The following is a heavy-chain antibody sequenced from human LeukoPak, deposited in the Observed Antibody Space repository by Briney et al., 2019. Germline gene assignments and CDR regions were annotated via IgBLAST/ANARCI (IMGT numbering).Heavy chain of an antibody. CDR2: INPNSGGT. V-gene: IGHV1-2*02. CDR1: GYTFTGYY. Sequence: GASVKVSCKASGYTFTGYYMHWVRQAPGQGLEWMGWINPNSGGTNYAQKFQGRVTMTRDTSISTAYMELSRLRSDDTAVYYCARTLVGRGDDYYYYYMDVWGKGTTVTVSS. D-gene: IGHD2-21*02. J-gene: IGHJ6*03. CDR3: ARTLVGRGDDYYYYYMDV.